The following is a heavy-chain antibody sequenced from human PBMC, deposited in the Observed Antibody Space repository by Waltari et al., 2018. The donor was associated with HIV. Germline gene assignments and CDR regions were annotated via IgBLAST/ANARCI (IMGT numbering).Heavy chain of an antibody. V-gene: IGHV3-30*04. CDR2: ISYDGSNK. CDR3: ARDFQLYYDSNAFDI. D-gene: IGHD3-22*01. J-gene: IGHJ3*02. Sequence: QVQLVESGGGVVQPGRSLRLSCAASGFTCRRYAMTWVRPAPGKGLEWVAVISYDGSNKYYADSVKGRFTISRDNSKNTLYLQMNSLRAEDTAVYYCARDFQLYYDSNAFDIWGQGTMVTVSS. CDR1: GFTCRRYA.